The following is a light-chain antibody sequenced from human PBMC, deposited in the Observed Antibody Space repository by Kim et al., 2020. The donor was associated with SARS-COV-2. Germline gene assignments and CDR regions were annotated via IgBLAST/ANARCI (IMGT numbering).Light chain of an antibody. CDR2: DVS. V-gene: IGLV2-11*01. CDR1: SSEVGGYNY. CDR3: CSYAGSYPYV. J-gene: IGLJ1*01. Sequence: GQAVTISCTGTSSEVGGYNYVSWDQQHPGKAPKLMIYDVSKRPSGVPDRFSGSKSGNTASLTISGLQAEDEADYYCCSYAGSYPYVFGTGTKVTVL.